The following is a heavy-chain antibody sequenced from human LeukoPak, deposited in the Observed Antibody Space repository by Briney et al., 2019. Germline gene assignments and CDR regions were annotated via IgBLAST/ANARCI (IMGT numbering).Heavy chain of an antibody. Sequence: ASVKVSCKASGYTFTGYYMHWVRQAPGQGLEWMGWINPNSGGTNYAQKFQGRVTMTRDTSISTAYMELSRLRSDDTAVYYCARATYYYDSSGYYLNWFDPWGQGTLVTVSS. J-gene: IGHJ5*02. CDR2: INPNSGGT. CDR3: ARATYYYDSSGYYLNWFDP. CDR1: GYTFTGYY. V-gene: IGHV1-2*02. D-gene: IGHD3-22*01.